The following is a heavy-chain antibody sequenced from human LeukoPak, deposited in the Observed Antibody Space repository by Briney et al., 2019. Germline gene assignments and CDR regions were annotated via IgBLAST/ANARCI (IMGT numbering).Heavy chain of an antibody. D-gene: IGHD4-23*01. J-gene: IGHJ4*02. CDR1: GFXFSSYFW. CDR3: VRDLDLGGYSSFVS. Sequence: PGGSLRLSCAASGFXFSSYFWMHWVRQAPGEGLVWVSRIRSDGGSSTYADSVKGRFTISRDNAKNTLYLQMNTLRAEDTAVYYCVRDLDLGGYSSFVSWGQGTLVTVSS. V-gene: IGHV3-74*01. CDR2: IRSDGGSS.